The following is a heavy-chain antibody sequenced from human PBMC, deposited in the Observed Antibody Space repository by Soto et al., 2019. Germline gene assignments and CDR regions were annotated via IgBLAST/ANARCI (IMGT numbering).Heavy chain of an antibody. J-gene: IGHJ5*02. D-gene: IGHD2-15*01. CDR3: ARVVVVVAATPRLSFDP. Sequence: SETLSLTCTVSGGSISSYYWSWIRQPPGKGLEWIGYIYYSGSTNYNPSLKSRVTISVDTSKNQFSLKLSSVTAADTAVYYCARVVVVVAATPRLSFDPWGQGTLVTVSS. CDR1: GGSISSYY. V-gene: IGHV4-59*01. CDR2: IYYSGST.